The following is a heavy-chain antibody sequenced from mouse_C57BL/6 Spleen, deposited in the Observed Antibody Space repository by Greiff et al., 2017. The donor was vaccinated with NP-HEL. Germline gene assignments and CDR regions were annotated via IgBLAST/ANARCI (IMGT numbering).Heavy chain of an antibody. D-gene: IGHD3-3*01. V-gene: IGHV5-16*01. Sequence: EVHRVESEGGLVQPGSSMKLSCTASGFTFSDYYMAWVRQVPEKGLEWVANINYDGSSTYYLDSLKSRFIISRDNAKNILYLQMSSLKSEDTATYYCARGGDGFDYWGQGTTLTVSS. CDR3: ARGGDGFDY. CDR2: INYDGSST. J-gene: IGHJ2*01. CDR1: GFTFSDYY.